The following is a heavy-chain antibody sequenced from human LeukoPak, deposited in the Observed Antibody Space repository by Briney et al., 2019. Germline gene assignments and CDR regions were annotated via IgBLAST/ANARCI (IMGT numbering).Heavy chain of an antibody. Sequence: GGSLRLSCAVSGFPFSTYAMSWVRQAPGKGLEWVSGISGGGGSTDYADSVRGRFTVSRDNSKNTLYLQVNSLRAEDTAVYYCAKDRRYYYDSSGYYYWGQGTLVTVSS. CDR1: GFPFSTYA. J-gene: IGHJ4*02. D-gene: IGHD3-22*01. V-gene: IGHV3-23*01. CDR2: ISGGGGST. CDR3: AKDRRYYYDSSGYYY.